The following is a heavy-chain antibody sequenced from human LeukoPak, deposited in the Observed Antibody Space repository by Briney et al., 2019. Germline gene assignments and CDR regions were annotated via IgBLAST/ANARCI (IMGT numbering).Heavy chain of an antibody. CDR2: INPNSGGT. V-gene: IGHV1-2*02. J-gene: IGHJ4*02. CDR1: GYTFTGYY. Sequence: ASVKVSCKASGYTFTGYYMHWVRQAPGQGFEWMGWINPNSGGTNYAQKFQGRVTMTRDTSISTAYMELSRLRSDDTAVYYCARGRVRLWFGELLFWGQGTLVTVSS. CDR3: ARGRVRLWFGELLF. D-gene: IGHD3-10*01.